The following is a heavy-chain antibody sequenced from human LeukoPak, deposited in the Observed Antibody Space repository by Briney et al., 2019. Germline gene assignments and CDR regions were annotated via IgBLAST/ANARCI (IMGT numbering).Heavy chain of an antibody. D-gene: IGHD6-13*01. CDR1: GGSISSSSYY. CDR3: ARHRLTWYSSSWIRNWFDP. J-gene: IGHJ5*02. CDR2: IYYSGST. V-gene: IGHV4-39*01. Sequence: SETLSLTCTVSGGSISSSSYYWGWIRQPPGKGLEWIVSIYYSGSTYYNPSLKSRVTISVDTSKNQFSLKLSSVTAADTAVYYCARHRLTWYSSSWIRNWFDPWGQGTLVTVSS.